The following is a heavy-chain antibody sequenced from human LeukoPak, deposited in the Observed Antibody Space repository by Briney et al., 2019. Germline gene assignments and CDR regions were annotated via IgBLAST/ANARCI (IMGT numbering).Heavy chain of an antibody. V-gene: IGHV1-24*01. D-gene: IGHD3-3*01. J-gene: IGHJ4*02. CDR1: GYTLTELS. CDR2: FDPEDGET. Sequence: ASVKVSCKVSGYTLTELSMHWVRQAPGKGLEWMGGFDPEDGETIYAQKFQGRVTMTEDTSTDTAYMELSSLRSEDTAVYYCARGFDDFRKSSQFDYWGQGTLVTVSS. CDR3: ARGFDDFRKSSQFDY.